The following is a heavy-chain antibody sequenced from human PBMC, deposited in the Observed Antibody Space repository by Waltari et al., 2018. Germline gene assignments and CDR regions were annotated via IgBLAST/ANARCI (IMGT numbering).Heavy chain of an antibody. Sequence: QVQLVQSGAEVTKPGSSVTVSCKASGGPFSSYAISWVRPAPGQGLEWMGRIIPILGIANYAQKFQGRVTITADKSTSTAYMELSSLRSEDTAVYYCARAGDCSGGSCYWDYWGQGTLVTVSS. D-gene: IGHD2-15*01. V-gene: IGHV1-69*04. CDR3: ARAGDCSGGSCYWDY. CDR1: GGPFSSYA. CDR2: IIPILGIA. J-gene: IGHJ4*02.